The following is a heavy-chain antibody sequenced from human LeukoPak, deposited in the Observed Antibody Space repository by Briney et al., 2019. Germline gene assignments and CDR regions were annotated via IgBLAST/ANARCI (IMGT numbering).Heavy chain of an antibody. Sequence: SQTLSLTCAISGDSVSSSSSAWNWVRQSPSRGLEWLGRTYYRSKWHNDYAESVKSRIAINPDTSKNQFSLHLNSVTPEDTAVYYCVRGGHFDYWGQGTLVTVSS. CDR2: TYYRSKWHN. J-gene: IGHJ4*02. CDR1: GDSVSSSSSA. D-gene: IGHD3-16*01. CDR3: VRGGHFDY. V-gene: IGHV6-1*01.